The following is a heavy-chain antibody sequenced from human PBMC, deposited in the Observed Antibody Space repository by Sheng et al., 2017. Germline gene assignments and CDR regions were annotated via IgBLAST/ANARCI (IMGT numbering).Heavy chain of an antibody. CDR1: GFTFSSYE. V-gene: IGHV3-48*03. CDR3: ARDNTGYYGSGSYYSLDY. CDR2: ITTTGSTI. D-gene: IGHD3-10*01. J-gene: IGHJ4*02. Sequence: GGSLRVSCAASGFTFSSYEMNWVRQAPGKGLEWVSYITTTGSTIYYADSVKGRFTISRDNAKNSLYLQMNSLRAEDTAVYYCARDNTGYYGSGSYYSLDYWGQGTLVIVSS.